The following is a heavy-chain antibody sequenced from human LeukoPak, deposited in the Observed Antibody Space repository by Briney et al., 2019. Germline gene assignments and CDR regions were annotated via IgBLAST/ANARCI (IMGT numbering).Heavy chain of an antibody. Sequence: AGGSLRLSCAASGFSFSSCAMSWDRPAEGRGLGWVSGISDVGGATNYADAVKGRFTISRDKSKNTLVLQINSLRAEDTAVYDCAKSYGDYLGYFGPWGQGTLVTVSS. CDR3: AKSYGDYLGYFGP. J-gene: IGHJ5*02. V-gene: IGHV3-23*01. CDR1: GFSFSSCA. CDR2: ISDVGGAT. D-gene: IGHD4-17*01.